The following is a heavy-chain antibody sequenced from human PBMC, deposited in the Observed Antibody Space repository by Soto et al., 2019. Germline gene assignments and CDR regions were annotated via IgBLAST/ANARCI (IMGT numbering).Heavy chain of an antibody. CDR3: ARGDCSGGSCYKSAFDI. V-gene: IGHV4-59*08. J-gene: IGHJ3*02. CDR1: GGSISSYY. Sequence: SETLSLTCTVSGGSISSYYWSWIRQPPGKGLEWIGYIYYSGSTNYNPSLKSRVTISVDTSKNPFSLKLSSVTAADTAVYYCARGDCSGGSCYKSAFDIWGQGTMVTVSS. D-gene: IGHD2-15*01. CDR2: IYYSGST.